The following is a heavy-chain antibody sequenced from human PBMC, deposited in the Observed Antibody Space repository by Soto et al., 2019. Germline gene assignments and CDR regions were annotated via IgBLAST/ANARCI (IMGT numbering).Heavy chain of an antibody. D-gene: IGHD4-17*01. CDR3: AREISTVNIGWWVY. V-gene: IGHV3-33*01. Sequence: QVQLVESGGGVVQPGRSLRLSCAASGFTFSSYGMHWVRQAPGKGLEWVAVIWYDGSNKYYADSVKGRFTISRDNSKNTMYLQMNSLRAEDTAVYYCAREISTVNIGWWVYWGQGTLVTVSS. CDR1: GFTFSSYG. J-gene: IGHJ4*02. CDR2: IWYDGSNK.